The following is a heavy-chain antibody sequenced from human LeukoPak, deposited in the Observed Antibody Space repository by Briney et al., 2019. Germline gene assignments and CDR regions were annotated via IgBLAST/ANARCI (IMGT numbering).Heavy chain of an antibody. Sequence: PSETLSLTCTVSGDSISSGSYYWGWIRQPPGKGLEWIGSIYYSGNTYNNPSLESRATVSVDTSKGRFYLRLTSVTGADTGVYFCARHGRLTVFATVIHGVSFDIWGQGILVTVPS. CDR2: IYYSGNT. V-gene: IGHV4-39*01. J-gene: IGHJ5*02. D-gene: IGHD2-8*01. CDR3: ARHGRLTVFATVIHGVSFDI. CDR1: GDSISSGSYY.